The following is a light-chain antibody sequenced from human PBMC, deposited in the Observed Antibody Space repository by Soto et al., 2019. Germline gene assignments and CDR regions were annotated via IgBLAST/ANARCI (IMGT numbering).Light chain of an antibody. J-gene: IGLJ3*02. Sequence: QSVLTQPPSASGTPGQRVTLSCSGSSSNIGSNYVSWYQQLPGTAPKLLIYRNNQRPSGVPDRFSGSKSGTSASLAISGLRSEDEADYYCASRDDNLSGHWMFGGGTKLTVL. V-gene: IGLV1-47*01. CDR1: SSNIGSNY. CDR3: ASRDDNLSGHWM. CDR2: RNN.